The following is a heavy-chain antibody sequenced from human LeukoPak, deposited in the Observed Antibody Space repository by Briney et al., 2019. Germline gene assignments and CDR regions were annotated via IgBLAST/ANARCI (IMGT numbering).Heavy chain of an antibody. V-gene: IGHV4-34*01. J-gene: IGHJ6*03. D-gene: IGHD3-3*01. CDR1: GDSLSSYY. Sequence: SETLSLTCTVSGDSLSSYYWSWIRQPPGKGLEWIGEIYHSGSTNYNPSLKSRVTISVDTSKNQFSLKLSSVTAADTAAYYCARVFYYYYYMDVWGKGTTVTVSS. CDR2: IYHSGST. CDR3: ARVFYYYYYMDV.